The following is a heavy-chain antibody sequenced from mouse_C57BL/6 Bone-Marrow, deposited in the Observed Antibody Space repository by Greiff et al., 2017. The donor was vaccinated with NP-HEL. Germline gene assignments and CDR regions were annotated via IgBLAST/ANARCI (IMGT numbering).Heavy chain of an antibody. CDR2: IDPSDSYT. V-gene: IGHV1-50*01. CDR1: GYTFTSYW. J-gene: IGHJ2*01. D-gene: IGHD2-12*01. CDR3: AGLRRDFDY. Sequence: VQLQQSGAELVKPGASVKLSCKASGYTFTSYWMQWVKQRPGQGLEWIGEIDPSDSYTNYNQRFKGKATLTVDTSSSTAYMQLSSLTSEDSAVYYCAGLRRDFDYWGQGTTLTVSS.